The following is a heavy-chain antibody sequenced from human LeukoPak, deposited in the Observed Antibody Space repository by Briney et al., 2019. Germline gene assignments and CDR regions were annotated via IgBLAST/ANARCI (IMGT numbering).Heavy chain of an antibody. CDR2: ITSSGSYT. J-gene: IGHJ4*02. Sequence: GGSLRLSCAAXGFTFXXXXXXXXXXXXXXXXXWVSYITSSGSYTNXXXSVXGRFTXXXXXAXKSLYLQMHSLRAEDTAVYYCASVRYNFPLYWGQGTLVTVSS. CDR3: ASVRYNFPLY. V-gene: IGHV3-11*03. CDR1: GFTFXXXX. D-gene: IGHD2/OR15-2a*01.